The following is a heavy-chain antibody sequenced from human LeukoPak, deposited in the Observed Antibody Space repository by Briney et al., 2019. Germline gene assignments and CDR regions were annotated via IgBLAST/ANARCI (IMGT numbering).Heavy chain of an antibody. Sequence: GASVKVSCKASGGTFSSYAISWVRQAPGQGLEWMGGIIPIFGTANYAQKFQGRVTITADKSTSTAYMELRSLRSDDTAVYYCARLFYYGSGKHPDYWGQGTPVTVSS. D-gene: IGHD3-10*01. CDR3: ARLFYYGSGKHPDY. J-gene: IGHJ4*02. CDR1: GGTFSSYA. V-gene: IGHV1-69*06. CDR2: IIPIFGTA.